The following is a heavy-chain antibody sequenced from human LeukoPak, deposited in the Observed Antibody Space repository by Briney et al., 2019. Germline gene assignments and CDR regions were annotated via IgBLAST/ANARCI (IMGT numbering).Heavy chain of an antibody. CDR1: GYAFTNYG. Sequence: ASVKVSCKASGYAFTNYGLSWVRQAPGQGLEWMGWIGAYTDNTNYAQKFKGRVTMTRDTSTSTAYMELRSLRSDDTAVYYCARDALRYFDWFPDYWGQGTLVTVSS. D-gene: IGHD3-9*01. J-gene: IGHJ4*02. V-gene: IGHV1-18*01. CDR2: IGAYTDNT. CDR3: ARDALRYFDWFPDY.